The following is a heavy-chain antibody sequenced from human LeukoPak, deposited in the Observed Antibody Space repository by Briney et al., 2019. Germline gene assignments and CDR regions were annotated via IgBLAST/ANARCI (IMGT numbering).Heavy chain of an antibody. CDR2: INHSGTT. CDR3: ARGPQSRFDY. Sequence: SETLSLTCAVYGGSFSGYYWSWIHQPPGKGLEWIGEINHSGTTNYNPSLKSRVTISVDTSKNQFSLKLTSVTAAGTAVYYCARGPQSRFDYWGQGTLVTVSS. V-gene: IGHV4-34*01. J-gene: IGHJ4*02. CDR1: GGSFSGYY.